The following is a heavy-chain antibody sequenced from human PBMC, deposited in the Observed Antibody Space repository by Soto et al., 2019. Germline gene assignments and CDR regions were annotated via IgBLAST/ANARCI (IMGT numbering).Heavy chain of an antibody. CDR3: AKGGLGYCSGGSCQHWYFDL. CDR1: GFTFSSYA. CDR2: ISGSGGST. V-gene: IGHV3-23*01. Sequence: EVQLLESGGGLVQPGGSLRLSCAASGFTFSSYAMSWVRQAPGKGLEWVSAISGSGGSTYYADSVKGRFTISRDNSKNTLYLQMNSLRAEDTAVYYCAKGGLGYCSGGSCQHWYFDLWGRGTLVTVSS. J-gene: IGHJ2*01. D-gene: IGHD2-15*01.